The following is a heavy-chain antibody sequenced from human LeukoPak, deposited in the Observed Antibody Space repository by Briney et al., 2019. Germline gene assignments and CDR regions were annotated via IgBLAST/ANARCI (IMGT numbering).Heavy chain of an antibody. V-gene: IGHV7-4-1*02. CDR2: INTNTRNP. CDR1: GYTFTDYG. Sequence: ASVKVSRKASGYTFTDYGVHWVRQAPGQGLEWMGWINTNTRNPMYAQGFTGRFVFSLDTSVSTAYLQISSLKAEDTAVYYCSRDYHYWGQGTLVTVSS. J-gene: IGHJ4*02. CDR3: SRDYHY.